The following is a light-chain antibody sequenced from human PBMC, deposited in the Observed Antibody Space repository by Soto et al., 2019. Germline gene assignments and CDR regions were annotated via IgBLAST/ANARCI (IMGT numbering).Light chain of an antibody. J-gene: IGKJ5*01. V-gene: IGKV1-5*01. CDR2: DAS. CDR3: QQYSHLIT. CDR1: ESISRW. Sequence: DIEMTQSPSTLSASVGDRVTITCRASESISRWLAWYQQKPGKVPKLLIYDASSLQSGVPARFSGSGSGTDFTFTISSLQPEDIATYYCQQYSHLITFGQGTRLEIK.